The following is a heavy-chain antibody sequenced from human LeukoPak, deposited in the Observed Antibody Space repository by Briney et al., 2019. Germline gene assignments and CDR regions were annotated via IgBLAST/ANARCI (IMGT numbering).Heavy chain of an antibody. J-gene: IGHJ5*02. CDR2: IYYSGST. CDR3: ARLVVTAVNWFDP. CDR1: GGSISSGDYY. Sequence: SETLSLTCTVSGGSISSGDYYWSWIRLPPGKGLEWIGYIYYSGSTNYNPSLKSRVTISVDTSKNQFSLKLSSVTAADTAVYYCARLVVTAVNWFDPWGQGTLVTVSS. V-gene: IGHV4-61*08. D-gene: IGHD2-21*02.